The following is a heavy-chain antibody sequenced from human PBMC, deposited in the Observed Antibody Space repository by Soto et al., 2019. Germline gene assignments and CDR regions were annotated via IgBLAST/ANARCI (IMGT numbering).Heavy chain of an antibody. CDR3: TARGPGSSVVAFDY. CDR1: GFTFSGSA. J-gene: IGHJ4*02. V-gene: IGHV3-73*01. Sequence: GGSLRLSCAASGFTFSGSAMHWVRQASGKGLEWVGRIRNKANSYATAYAASVKGRFTISRGDSKNTAYLQMNSLKTEDTAVYYCTARGPGSSVVAFDYWGQGTLVTVSS. D-gene: IGHD6-19*01. CDR2: IRNKANSYAT.